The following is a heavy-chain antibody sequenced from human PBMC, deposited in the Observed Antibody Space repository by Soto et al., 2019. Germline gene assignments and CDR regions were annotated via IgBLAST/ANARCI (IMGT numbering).Heavy chain of an antibody. Sequence: GGSLRLSCAASGFTFSSYWMSWVRQAPGKGLEWVANIKQDGSEKYYVDSVKGRFTISRDNAKNSLYLEMNSLRAEDTAWYYCARDRLTLGYRGGRVHYYMDVWGKGTTVTVSS. J-gene: IGHJ6*03. V-gene: IGHV3-7*01. D-gene: IGHD3-16*02. CDR1: GFTFSSYW. CDR2: IKQDGSEK. CDR3: ARDRLTLGYRGGRVHYYMDV.